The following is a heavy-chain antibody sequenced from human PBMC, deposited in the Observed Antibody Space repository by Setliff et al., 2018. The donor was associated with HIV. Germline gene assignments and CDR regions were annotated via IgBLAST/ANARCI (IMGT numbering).Heavy chain of an antibody. CDR3: GRDTGYCSSTSCYGVVDY. Sequence: PSETLSLTCTVSGGSISSGGYYWSWIRQHPGKGLEWIGYIYYSGSTYYNPSLKSRVTISVDTSKNHYSLKLSSVTAADTAVYYCGRDTGYCSSTSCYGVVDYWGQGTRVTVSS. V-gene: IGHV4-31*03. CDR1: GGSISSGGYY. J-gene: IGHJ4*02. CDR2: IYYSGST. D-gene: IGHD2-2*01.